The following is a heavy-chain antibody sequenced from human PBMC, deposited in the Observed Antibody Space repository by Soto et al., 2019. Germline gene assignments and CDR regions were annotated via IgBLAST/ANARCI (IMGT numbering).Heavy chain of an antibody. J-gene: IGHJ6*02. D-gene: IGHD2-15*01. Sequence: GGSLRLSCEASGFTFRDYYMSWIRQGPGKGLEWISYISSGGSSKSYTESVKGRFTISRDIAKNSLYLQMDGLRVEETGVYLCARRGPLNNIEVVPDYFGLDVWGQGTTVTVSS. V-gene: IGHV3-11*01. CDR2: ISSGGSSK. CDR3: ARRGPLNNIEVVPDYFGLDV. CDR1: GFTFRDYY.